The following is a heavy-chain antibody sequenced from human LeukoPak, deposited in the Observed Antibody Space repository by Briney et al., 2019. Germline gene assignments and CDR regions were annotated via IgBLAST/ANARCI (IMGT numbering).Heavy chain of an antibody. D-gene: IGHD2-8*01. CDR1: GFIFGDYA. V-gene: IGHV3-9*01. CDR3: TKDYTRSWTNWFDH. J-gene: IGHJ5*02. CDR2: ISWNSGSI. Sequence: PGRSLGLSCAASGFIFGDYAMHWVRQAPGKGLEWVSGISWNSGSIGYADSVKGRFTISRDNAKNSLYLQMNSLRTEDTAMYFCTKDYTRSWTNWFDHWGQGTLVTVSS.